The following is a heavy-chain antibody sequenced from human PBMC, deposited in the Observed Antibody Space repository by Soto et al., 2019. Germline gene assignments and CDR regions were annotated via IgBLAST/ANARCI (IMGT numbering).Heavy chain of an antibody. CDR2: IYYSGST. Sequence: PWETLSLTCTVSGGSISSGDYYWSWIRQHPGKGLEWIGYIYYSGSTNYNPSLKSRVTISVDTSKNQFSLKLSSVTAADTAVYNCAQLPWADYGGIFDPWGQGTLVTSPQ. V-gene: IGHV4-61*08. D-gene: IGHD4-17*01. J-gene: IGHJ5*02. CDR3: AQLPWADYGGIFDP. CDR1: GGSISSGDYY.